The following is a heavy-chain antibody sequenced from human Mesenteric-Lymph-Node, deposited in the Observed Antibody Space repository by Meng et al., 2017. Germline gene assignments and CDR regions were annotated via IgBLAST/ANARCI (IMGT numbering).Heavy chain of an antibody. Sequence: VNPTRPVSVIASFSRFSLSTRAVVVACIRQSPGKALEWVALIYWDDAKEYSPSLNNRVSITKGTSENQVVLTMTDLDPVDTATYYCARLFVEVPATMSYFDVWGQGTLVTVSS. CDR2: IYWDDAK. CDR1: RFSLSTRAVV. V-gene: IGHV2-5*02. CDR3: ARLFVEVPATMSYFDV. D-gene: IGHD2-2*01. J-gene: IGHJ4*02.